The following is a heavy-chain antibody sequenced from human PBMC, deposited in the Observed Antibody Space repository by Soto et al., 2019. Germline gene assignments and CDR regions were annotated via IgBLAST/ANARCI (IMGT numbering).Heavy chain of an antibody. V-gene: IGHV3-21*01. CDR3: ARDHCSSTSCYLP. Sequence: GGSLRLSCAASGFSFSSYSMNWVRQAPGKGLEWVSSISSSTTYIYYADSVKGRFTISRDNAKNSLYLQMNSLRAEDTAVYYCARDHCSSTSCYLPWGQGTLVTVSS. J-gene: IGHJ5*02. D-gene: IGHD2-2*01. CDR1: GFSFSSYS. CDR2: ISSSTTYI.